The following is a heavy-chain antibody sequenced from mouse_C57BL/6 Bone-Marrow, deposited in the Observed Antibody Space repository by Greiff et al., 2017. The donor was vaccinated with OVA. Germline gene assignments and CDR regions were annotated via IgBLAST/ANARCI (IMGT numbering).Heavy chain of an antibody. J-gene: IGHJ1*03. V-gene: IGHV1-50*01. CDR1: GYTFTSYW. CDR2: IDPSDSYT. CDR3: ADTVVATRRYFDV. Sequence: VQLQQPGAELVKPGASVKLSCKASGYTFTSYWMQWVKQRPGQGLEWIGEIDPSDSYTNYNQKFKGKATLTVDTSSSTAYMQLSSLTSEDSAVYYCADTVVATRRYFDVWGTGTTVTVSS. D-gene: IGHD1-1*01.